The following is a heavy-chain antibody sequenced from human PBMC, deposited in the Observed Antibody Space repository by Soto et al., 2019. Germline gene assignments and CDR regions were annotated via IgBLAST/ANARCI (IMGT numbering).Heavy chain of an antibody. Sequence: SETLSLTCTVSGGSISSYYWSWIRQPPGKGLEWIGYIYYSGSTNYNPSLKSRVTISVDTSKNQFSLKLSSVTAADTAVYYCARHGQPPFPADGEISGYYSMDVWGKGTTVTVSS. J-gene: IGHJ6*03. CDR1: GGSISSYY. V-gene: IGHV4-59*08. D-gene: IGHD3-10*01. CDR2: IYYSGST. CDR3: ARHGQPPFPADGEISGYYSMDV.